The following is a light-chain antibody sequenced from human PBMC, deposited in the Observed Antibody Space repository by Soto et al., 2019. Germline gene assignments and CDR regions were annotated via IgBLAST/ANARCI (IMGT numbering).Light chain of an antibody. CDR2: AAS. CDR3: QKYNSAPPWT. CDR1: QGISNY. Sequence: DIQMTQSPSSLSASVGDRVTITCRASQGISNYLAWYQQKPGKVPHLLIYAASTLKSGVPSRFSGSGSGTDFTLTISSLQPEDVATYYCQKYNSAPPWTFGQGTKVEIK. J-gene: IGKJ1*01. V-gene: IGKV1-27*01.